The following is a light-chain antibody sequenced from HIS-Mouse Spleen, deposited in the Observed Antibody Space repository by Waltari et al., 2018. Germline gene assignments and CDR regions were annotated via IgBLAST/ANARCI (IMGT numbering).Light chain of an antibody. CDR2: EVS. V-gene: IGLV2-8*01. CDR3: SSYAGSNNLV. CDR1: SSDVGGYNY. J-gene: IGLJ2*01. Sequence: QSALTQPPSASGSPGQSVTISCTGTSSDVGGYNYGSWYQQHPGKAPKRIIYEVSKRASGVPDRFSGSKSGNTASLTVSGLQAEDEADYYCSSYAGSNNLVFGGGTKLTVL.